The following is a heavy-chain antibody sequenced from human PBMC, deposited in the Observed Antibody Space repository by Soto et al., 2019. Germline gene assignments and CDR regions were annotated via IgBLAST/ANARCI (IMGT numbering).Heavy chain of an antibody. Sequence: QVQLQESGPGLVKPSETLSLTCTVSGGSITGGHHYWSWIRQPPGKGLEWIGYIYYSGSTYYNPSLNSRATISLDTSKDQFSLNLRSVIAADTAVYYCARVAETREYYLDYWGQGTLVTVSS. J-gene: IGHJ4*02. CDR3: ARVAETREYYLDY. D-gene: IGHD3-10*01. CDR2: IYYSGST. V-gene: IGHV4-30-4*01. CDR1: GGSITGGHHY.